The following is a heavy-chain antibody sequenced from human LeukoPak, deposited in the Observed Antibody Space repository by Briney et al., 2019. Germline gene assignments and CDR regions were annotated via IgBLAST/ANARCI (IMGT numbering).Heavy chain of an antibody. CDR3: SWSGEAD. CDR1: GFTFSNAW. V-gene: IGHV3-7*01. J-gene: IGHJ4*02. D-gene: IGHD1-26*01. CDR2: IKEDGSER. Sequence: PGGSLRLSCAASGFTFSNAWMSWVRQAPGKGLEWVADIKEDGSERYYVDSVKGRFTISRDKAKNSVFLQMNGLRAEDTAVYYCSWSGEADWGQGTLVTVSS.